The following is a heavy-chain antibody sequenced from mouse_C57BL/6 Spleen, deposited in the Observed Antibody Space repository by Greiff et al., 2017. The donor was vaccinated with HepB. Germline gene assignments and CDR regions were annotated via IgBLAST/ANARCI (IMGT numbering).Heavy chain of an antibody. CDR2: IDPSDSET. D-gene: IGHD2-1*01. CDR1: GYTFTSYW. V-gene: IGHV1-52*01. J-gene: IGHJ1*03. CDR3: ARGVVTKYFDV. Sequence: QVQLQQPGAELVRPGSSVKLSCKASGYTFTSYWMHWVKQRPIQGLEWIGNIDPSDSETHYNQKFKDKATLTVDKSSSTAYMQLSSLTSEDSAVYYCARGVVTKYFDVWGTGTTVTVSS.